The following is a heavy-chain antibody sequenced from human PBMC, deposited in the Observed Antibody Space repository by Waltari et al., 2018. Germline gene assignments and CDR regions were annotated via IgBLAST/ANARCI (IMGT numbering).Heavy chain of an antibody. J-gene: IGHJ4*02. Sequence: QVQLQQWVAGLLKPSETLSLTCAVYGGSFSGYYWSWIRQPPGKGLEWIGEINHSGSTNYNPSLKRRVTIAVDTSKNQFSLKLSSVTAADTAVYYCARGREDMPAGTLNFDYWGQGTLVTVSS. CDR2: INHSGST. CDR1: GGSFSGYY. V-gene: IGHV4-34*01. CDR3: ARGREDMPAGTLNFDY. D-gene: IGHD6-13*01.